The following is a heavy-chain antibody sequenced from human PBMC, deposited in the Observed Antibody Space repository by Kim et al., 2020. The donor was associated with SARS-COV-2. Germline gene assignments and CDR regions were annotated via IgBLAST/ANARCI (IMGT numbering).Heavy chain of an antibody. D-gene: IGHD4-4*01. CDR2: ISYDGSNK. Sequence: GGSLRLSCAASGFTFSSYGMHWVRQAPGKGLEWVAVISYDGSNKYYADSVKGRFTISRDNSKNTLYLQMNSLRAEDTAVYYCAKDRRVYSNYAPYYFDY. CDR3: AKDRRVYSNYAPYYFDY. CDR1: GFTFSSYG. J-gene: IGHJ4*01. V-gene: IGHV3-30*18.